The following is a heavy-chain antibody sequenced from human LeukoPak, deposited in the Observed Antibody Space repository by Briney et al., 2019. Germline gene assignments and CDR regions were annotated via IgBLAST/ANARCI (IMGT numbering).Heavy chain of an antibody. CDR1: GFTFSSYA. D-gene: IGHD3-16*01. CDR3: AKLGGQELHNYYVAV. CDR2: IIDSGEST. V-gene: IGHV3-23*01. J-gene: IGHJ6*03. Sequence: GGSLRLSCAASGFTFSSYAMSWVRQAPGKGLEWVSGIIDSGESTYYANFAKGRFSISRDNSNNTLYLQMNSLRAEDTAVYYCAKLGGQELHNYYVAVCGKGTTVAVSS.